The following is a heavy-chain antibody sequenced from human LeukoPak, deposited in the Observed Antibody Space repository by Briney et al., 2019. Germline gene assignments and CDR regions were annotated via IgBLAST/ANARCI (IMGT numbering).Heavy chain of an antibody. CDR2: INSGGTTI. V-gene: IGHV3-48*03. Sequence: GGSLRLSCAASGFTFSSYEMNWVRQAPGRGLEWVSYINSGGTTIYYADSVKGRFTISRDNAENMLYLQMNTLGAEDTAVYYCTRDIVSGSGSLDYWGQGTLVTVSS. CDR1: GFTFSSYE. CDR3: TRDIVSGSGSLDY. J-gene: IGHJ4*02. D-gene: IGHD3-10*01.